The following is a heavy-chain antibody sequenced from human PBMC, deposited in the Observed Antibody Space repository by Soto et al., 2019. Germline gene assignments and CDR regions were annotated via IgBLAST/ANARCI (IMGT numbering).Heavy chain of an antibody. J-gene: IGHJ6*02. V-gene: IGHV1-46*01. CDR1: GYTFTSYY. CDR3: ARALQRSYDSSGYHDSYYYYGMDV. Sequence: ASVKVSCKASGYTFTSYYMHWVRQAPGQGLEWMGIINPSGGSTSYAQKFQGRVTMTRDTSTSTVYMELSSLRFEDTAVYYCARALQRSYDSSGYHDSYYYYGMDVWGQGTTVTVSS. CDR2: INPSGGST. D-gene: IGHD3-22*01.